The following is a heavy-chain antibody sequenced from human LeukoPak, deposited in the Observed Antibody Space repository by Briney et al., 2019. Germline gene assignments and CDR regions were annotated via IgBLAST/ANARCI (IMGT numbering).Heavy chain of an antibody. D-gene: IGHD6-19*01. V-gene: IGHV4-59*01. Sequence: SETLSLTCTVSGGSISNNYWSWIRQPPGKGLEWIGYIYYSGSTNYKPSLMSRVTISVDPSKNQFPLKLSSVTAADTAVYYCARDLRNSSGARRGAFDIWGQGTMVTVSS. CDR1: GGSISNNY. J-gene: IGHJ3*02. CDR3: ARDLRNSSGARRGAFDI. CDR2: IYYSGST.